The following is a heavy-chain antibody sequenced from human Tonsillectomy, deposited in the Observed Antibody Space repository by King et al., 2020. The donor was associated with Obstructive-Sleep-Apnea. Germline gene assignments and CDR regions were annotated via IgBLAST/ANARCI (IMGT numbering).Heavy chain of an antibody. V-gene: IGHV4-4*07. CDR3: ARGYCSGGSCVSYNWFDP. Sequence: LQLQESGPGLVKPSETLSLTCTVSGGSISSYYWSWIRQPAGKGLEWIGRIYTSGSTNYNPSLESRVTMSLDTSKNQFSLKLSSVTATDTAVYYCARGYCSGGSCVSYNWFDPWGQGTLVTVSS. D-gene: IGHD2-15*01. J-gene: IGHJ5*02. CDR2: IYTSGST. CDR1: GGSISSYY.